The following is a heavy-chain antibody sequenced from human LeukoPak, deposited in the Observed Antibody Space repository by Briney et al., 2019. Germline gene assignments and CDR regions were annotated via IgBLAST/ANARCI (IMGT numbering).Heavy chain of an antibody. CDR1: GGSISSGGYY. D-gene: IGHD3-22*01. J-gene: IGHJ4*02. CDR2: IYYSGST. CDR3: ARILNYYDSSGYYGYFDY. Sequence: SETLSLSCTVSGGSISSGGYYWGWIRQPPGKGLEWIGSIYYSGSTYYNPSLKSRVTISVDTSKNQFSLKLSSVTAADTAVYYCARILNYYDSSGYYGYFDYWGQGTLVTVSS. V-gene: IGHV4-39*07.